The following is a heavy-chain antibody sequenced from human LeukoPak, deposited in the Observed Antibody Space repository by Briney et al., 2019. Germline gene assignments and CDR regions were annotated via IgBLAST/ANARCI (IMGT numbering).Heavy chain of an antibody. V-gene: IGHV4-61*01. CDR3: ARDWGAYSYGYFDY. D-gene: IGHD5-18*01. J-gene: IGHJ4*02. CDR2: IFYSGST. Sequence: SETLSLTCTVSGGSVSSGSYYWSWIRQPPGKGLEWIGFIFYSGSTKYNPSLKSRVTISVDTSKNQFSLKLSSVTAADTAVYYCARDWGAYSYGYFDYWGQGTLVTVSS. CDR1: GGSVSSGSYY.